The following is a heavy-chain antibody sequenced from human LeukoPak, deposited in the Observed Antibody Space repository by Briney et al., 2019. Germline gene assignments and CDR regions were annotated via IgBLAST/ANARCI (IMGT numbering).Heavy chain of an antibody. Sequence: ASVKVSCKASGGTFSSYAISWVRQAPGQGLEWMGGIIPIFGTANYAQKFQGRVTITADESTSTAYMELSSLRSEDTAVYYCAKATGITIFGVVIGQPYYMDVWGKGTTVTVSS. J-gene: IGHJ6*03. CDR3: AKATGITIFGVVIGQPYYMDV. V-gene: IGHV1-69*13. CDR1: GGTFSSYA. D-gene: IGHD3-3*01. CDR2: IIPIFGTA.